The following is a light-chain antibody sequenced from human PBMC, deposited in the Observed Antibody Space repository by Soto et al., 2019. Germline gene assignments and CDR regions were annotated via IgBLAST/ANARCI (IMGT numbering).Light chain of an antibody. CDR2: YDS. CDR1: NIGSQS. V-gene: IGLV3-21*04. J-gene: IGLJ2*01. CDR3: QVWDSSNDHVI. Sequence: SYELTQPPSVSVAPGKTARITCGGNNIGSQSVHWYQQKPGQAPVVVIYYDSDRPSGIPERFSGSNSGNTATLTISRVEAGDEADYYCQVWDSSNDHVIFGGGTKLTVL.